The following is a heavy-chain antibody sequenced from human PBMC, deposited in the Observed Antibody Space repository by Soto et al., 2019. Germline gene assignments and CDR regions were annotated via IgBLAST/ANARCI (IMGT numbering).Heavy chain of an antibody. D-gene: IGHD6-19*01. CDR3: ARRLSTHIAVAGMGYFDS. J-gene: IGHJ4*02. Sequence: LSLTCAVYGGSFSGYYWSWVRQPPGKGLEWIGEINHSGSTNYNPSLKSRVTISVDTSKNHFTLQLSSVTAADTAVYYCARRLSTHIAVAGMGYFDSWGQGTLVTVSS. CDR2: INHSGST. CDR1: GGSFSGYY. V-gene: IGHV4-34*01.